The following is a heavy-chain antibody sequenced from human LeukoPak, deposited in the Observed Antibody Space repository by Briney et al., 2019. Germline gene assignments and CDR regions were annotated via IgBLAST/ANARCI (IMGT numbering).Heavy chain of an antibody. V-gene: IGHV4-34*01. CDR2: INHSGST. Sequence: SETLSLTCAVYGGSFSGYYWSWIRQPPGKGLEWIGEINHSGSTNYNPSLKSRVTISVDTSKNQFSLKLSSVTAADTAVYYCARGFASSGDYGFDAFDIWGQGTMVTVSS. CDR3: ARGFASSGDYGFDAFDI. D-gene: IGHD4-17*01. J-gene: IGHJ3*02. CDR1: GGSFSGYY.